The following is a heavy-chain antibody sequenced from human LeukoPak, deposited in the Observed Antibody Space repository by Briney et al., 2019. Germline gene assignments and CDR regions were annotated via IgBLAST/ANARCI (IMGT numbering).Heavy chain of an antibody. D-gene: IGHD3-22*01. CDR2: IYYSGST. Sequence: SETLSLACTVSGGSISTYYWSWIRQPPGKGLEWIGDIYYSGSTNYNPALKSRVTISVNKSKNQFYMKLSSVTAADTAVYYCVRGHSYYYDSSAYYPDFDYWGQGTLVTVSS. J-gene: IGHJ4*02. V-gene: IGHV4-59*01. CDR1: GGSISTYY. CDR3: VRGHSYYYDSSAYYPDFDY.